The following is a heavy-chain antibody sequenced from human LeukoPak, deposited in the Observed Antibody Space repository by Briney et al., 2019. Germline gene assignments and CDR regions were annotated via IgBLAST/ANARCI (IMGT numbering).Heavy chain of an antibody. CDR3: TRRRGGYGEGEFDY. CDR1: GFTASSKD. CDR2: IRRDDST. J-gene: IGHJ4*02. Sequence: GGSLRLSCAASGFTASSKDMIWVRQAPGKRLQCVSYIRRDDSTAYADSVKGRFTVSRDDSKNTLYLQMNSLRVEDTAVYYCTRRRGGYGEGEFDYWGQGTLVTVSS. V-gene: IGHV3-66*04. D-gene: IGHD4-17*01.